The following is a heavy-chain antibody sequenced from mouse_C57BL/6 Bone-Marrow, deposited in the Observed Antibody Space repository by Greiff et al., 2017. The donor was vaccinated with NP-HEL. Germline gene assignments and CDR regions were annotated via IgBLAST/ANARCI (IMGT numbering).Heavy chain of an antibody. V-gene: IGHV14-4*01. J-gene: IGHJ3*01. D-gene: IGHD2-3*01. CDR3: INDGYYDWFAY. CDR1: GFNIKDDY. CDR2: IDPENGDT. Sequence: VQLQQSGAELVRPGASVKLSCTASGFNIKDDYMHWVKQRPEQGLEWIGWIDPENGDTEYASKFQGKATITADTSSNTAYLQLSSLTSEDTAVYYCINDGYYDWFAYWGQGTLVTVSA.